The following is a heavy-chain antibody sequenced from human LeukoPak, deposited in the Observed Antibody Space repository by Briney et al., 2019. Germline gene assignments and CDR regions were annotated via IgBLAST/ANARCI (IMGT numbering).Heavy chain of an antibody. V-gene: IGHV1-69*06. CDR1: GGTFSSYA. Sequence: ASVKVSCKASGGTFSSYAISWVRQAPGQGLEWMGGIIPIFGTANYAQKFQGRVTITADKSTSTAYMELSSLRSEDTAVYYCARARGGDGYNLWYYYYMDVWGKGTTVTVSS. CDR2: IIPIFGTA. J-gene: IGHJ6*03. CDR3: ARARGGDGYNLWYYYYMDV. D-gene: IGHD5-24*01.